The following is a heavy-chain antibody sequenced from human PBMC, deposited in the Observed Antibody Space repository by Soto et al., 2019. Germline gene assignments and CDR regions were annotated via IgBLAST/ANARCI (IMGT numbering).Heavy chain of an antibody. J-gene: IGHJ4*02. CDR3: ARRDDFWNGYIDY. CDR1: GYTFTSYG. V-gene: IGHV1-18*01. CDR2: ISAYNGKT. Sequence: QVQLVQSGAEVKKPGASVKVSCKASGYTFTSYGISWVRQAPGQGLEWMGWISAYNGKTNYAQKLQGRVTMTTDTSTCTGYMGLRSLRSDDTAVYYCARRDDFWNGYIDYWGQGTLVTVSS. D-gene: IGHD3-3*01.